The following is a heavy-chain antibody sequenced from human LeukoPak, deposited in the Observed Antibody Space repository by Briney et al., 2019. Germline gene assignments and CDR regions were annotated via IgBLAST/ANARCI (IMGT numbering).Heavy chain of an antibody. CDR1: GFSFSNYA. CDR2: ISSNGGST. D-gene: IGHD3-10*01. CDR3: VKDIHYYGSGNYYNGYFDY. Sequence: GGSLRLSCSASGFSFSNYAMHWVRQAPGKGLEYVSAISSNGGSTYYADSVKGRFTISRDNSKNTLYLQVSSLRAEDTAVYYCVKDIHYYGSGNYYNGYFDYWGQGALVTVSS. J-gene: IGHJ4*02. V-gene: IGHV3-64D*09.